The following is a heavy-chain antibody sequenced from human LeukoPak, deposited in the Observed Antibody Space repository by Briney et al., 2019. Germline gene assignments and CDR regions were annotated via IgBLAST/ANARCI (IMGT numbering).Heavy chain of an antibody. Sequence: GASVTVSCKASGGTFSSYAISWVRQAPGQGLEWMGGIIPIFGTANYAQKFQGRVTITTDESTSTAYMELSSLRSEDTAVYYCARDSPVDTAMAKLDYYYYMDVWGKGTTVTVSS. CDR3: ARDSPVDTAMAKLDYYYYMDV. V-gene: IGHV1-69*05. CDR2: IIPIFGTA. D-gene: IGHD5-18*01. J-gene: IGHJ6*03. CDR1: GGTFSSYA.